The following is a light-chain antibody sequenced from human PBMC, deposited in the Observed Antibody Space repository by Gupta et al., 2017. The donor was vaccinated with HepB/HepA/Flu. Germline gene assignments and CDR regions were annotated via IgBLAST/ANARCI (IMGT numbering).Light chain of an antibody. Sequence: DVVMTQSPVSLPVTLGQPASISCRSSQSLVHRDGNTYLNWFQQRPGQSPRRLIYRVSNRDSGVPDRFSGSGSGTDFTLRISRVDAEDVGVYYCMQAIHWPWTFGQGTRVE. J-gene: IGKJ1*01. V-gene: IGKV2-30*02. CDR1: QSLVHRDGNTY. CDR2: RVS. CDR3: MQAIHWPWT.